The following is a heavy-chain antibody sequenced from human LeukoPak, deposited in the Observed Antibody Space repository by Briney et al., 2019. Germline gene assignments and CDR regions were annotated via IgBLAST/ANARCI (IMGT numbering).Heavy chain of an antibody. Sequence: SETLSLTCTVSGGSIRSYYWSWIRQPPGKGLEWTGYIYFSGSTSYNPSLKSRVTISVDRSKNQFSLKLSSVAAADTAVYYCARSYDTNFDYWGQGTLVTVSS. CDR2: IYFSGST. CDR1: GGSIRSYY. D-gene: IGHD3-3*01. V-gene: IGHV4-59*01. CDR3: ARSYDTNFDY. J-gene: IGHJ4*02.